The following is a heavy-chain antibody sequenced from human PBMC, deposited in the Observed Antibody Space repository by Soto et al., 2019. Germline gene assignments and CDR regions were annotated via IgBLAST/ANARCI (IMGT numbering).Heavy chain of an antibody. J-gene: IGHJ1*01. V-gene: IGHV4-34*01. Sequence: SETLSLTCAVYGGSFSGYYWSWIRQPPGKGLEWIGEINHSGSTNYNPSLKSRVTISVDTSKNQFSLKLSSVTAADTAVYYCARVRTTGTTWDEYFQHWGQGTLVTVSS. CDR3: ARVRTTGTTWDEYFQH. CDR2: INHSGST. CDR1: GGSFSGYY. D-gene: IGHD1-1*01.